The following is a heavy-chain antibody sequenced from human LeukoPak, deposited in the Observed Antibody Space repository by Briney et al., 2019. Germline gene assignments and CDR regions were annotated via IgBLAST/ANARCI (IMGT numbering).Heavy chain of an antibody. J-gene: IGHJ4*02. CDR2: ISSSSYI. CDR3: ATWGDYYDSSGNGYYFDY. D-gene: IGHD3-22*01. CDR1: GFTFSSYS. V-gene: IGHV3-21*01. Sequence: GGSLRLSCAASGFTFSSYSMNWVRQAPGKGLEWVSSISSSSYIYYADSVKGRFTISRDNTKNSLYLQMNSLRAEDTAVYYCATWGDYYDSSGNGYYFDYWGQGTLVTVSS.